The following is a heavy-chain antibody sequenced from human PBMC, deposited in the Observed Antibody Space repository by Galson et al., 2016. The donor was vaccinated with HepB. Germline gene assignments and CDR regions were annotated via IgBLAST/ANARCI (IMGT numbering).Heavy chain of an antibody. Sequence: ETLSLTCTVSGDSISSSNHYWGWIRQPPGKGLEWIGSIFYTGSAYYTPSLKSRVTISIDTSKNEFSLRLTSVTAADTAIYYCARDQRAAASPAFADFWGPGTLVTVSS. CDR1: GDSISSSNHY. V-gene: IGHV4-39*07. J-gene: IGHJ4*02. CDR2: IFYTGSA. CDR3: ARDQRAAASPAFADF. D-gene: IGHD6-13*01.